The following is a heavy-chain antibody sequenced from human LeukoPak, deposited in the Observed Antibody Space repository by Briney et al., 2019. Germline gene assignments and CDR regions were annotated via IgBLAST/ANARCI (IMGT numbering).Heavy chain of an antibody. Sequence: SGTLSLTCAVSSGSISSSNWWSWVRQPPGKGLEWIGYIYYSGSTNYNPSLKSRVTISVDTSKNQFSLKLSSVTAADTAVYYCARLNSSGWYGGGYWFDPWGQGTLVTVSS. CDR2: IYYSGST. D-gene: IGHD6-19*01. CDR1: SGSISSSNW. J-gene: IGHJ5*02. V-gene: IGHV4-4*02. CDR3: ARLNSSGWYGGGYWFDP.